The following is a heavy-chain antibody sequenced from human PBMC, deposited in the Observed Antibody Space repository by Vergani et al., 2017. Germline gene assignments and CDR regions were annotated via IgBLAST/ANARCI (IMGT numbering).Heavy chain of an antibody. D-gene: IGHD6-25*01. CDR2: IFYSGTT. CDR3: ARVDTQVPATSRFYYMDV. J-gene: IGHJ6*03. V-gene: IGHV4-31*02. CDR1: GITFKNAWI. Sequence: VQVVESGGGLIKPGGSLRLSCVVSGITFKNAWINWVRQAPGKGLEWIGYIFYSGTTYDNPSLRSRLTSSVDTSQNQLSLKLRSVTAADTAVYYCARVDTQVPATSRFYYMDVWGKGTTVVVSS.